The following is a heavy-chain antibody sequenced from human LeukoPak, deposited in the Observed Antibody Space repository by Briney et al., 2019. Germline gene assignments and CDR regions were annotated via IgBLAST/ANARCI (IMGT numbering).Heavy chain of an antibody. Sequence: GRSLRLSCVASGFNFDDYAMHWVRQAPEKGQEWVSGISWNSDSIGYAGSVKGRFTISRDNAKNSLYLQMNSLRAEDTALYYCVKDIGIYYDSSGYFDYWGQGTLVTVSS. CDR3: VKDIGIYYDSSGYFDY. CDR2: ISWNSDSI. D-gene: IGHD3-22*01. V-gene: IGHV3-9*01. J-gene: IGHJ4*02. CDR1: GFNFDDYA.